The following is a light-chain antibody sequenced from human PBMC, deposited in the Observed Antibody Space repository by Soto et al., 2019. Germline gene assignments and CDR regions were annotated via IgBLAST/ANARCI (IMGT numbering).Light chain of an antibody. V-gene: IGLV2-8*01. CDR1: SSDVGAYKY. Sequence: QSALTQPPSASGSPGQSVTISCTGTSSDVGAYKYVSWYQQYPGKAPKLMIYEVTKRTSGVPYRFSGSKSGNTASLTVSGLQAEDEADYYCTSYVGNDIWVFGGGTKVTVL. CDR3: TSYVGNDIWV. CDR2: EVT. J-gene: IGLJ3*02.